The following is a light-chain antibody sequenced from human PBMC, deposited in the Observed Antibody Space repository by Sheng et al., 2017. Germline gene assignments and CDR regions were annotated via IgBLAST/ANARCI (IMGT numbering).Light chain of an antibody. CDR3: SSYTYSNTQV. CDR2: MSV. J-gene: IGLJ1*01. Sequence: QSALTQPASVSGSPGQSITISCTGTSSDVGDYDYVSWYQQRPGKAPKLHDLLMSVIGPQGFRNRFSGSKSGNTASLTISGLQAEDEADYYCSSYTYSNTQVFGTGTKVTVL. V-gene: IGLV2-14*01. CDR1: SSDVGDYDY.